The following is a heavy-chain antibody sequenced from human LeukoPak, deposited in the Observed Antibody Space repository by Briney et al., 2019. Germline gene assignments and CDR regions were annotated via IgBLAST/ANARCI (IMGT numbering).Heavy chain of an antibody. V-gene: IGHV3-23*01. CDR2: ISGSGGST. J-gene: IGHJ4*02. CDR1: GFTFSSYA. Sequence: PGGSLRLSCAASGFTFSSYAMHWVRQAPGKGLEWVSAISGSGGSTYYADSVKGRFTISRDNSKNTLYLQMNSLRAEDTAVYYCAREPFNYYDSRAPDYWGQGTLVTVSS. CDR3: AREPFNYYDSRAPDY. D-gene: IGHD3-22*01.